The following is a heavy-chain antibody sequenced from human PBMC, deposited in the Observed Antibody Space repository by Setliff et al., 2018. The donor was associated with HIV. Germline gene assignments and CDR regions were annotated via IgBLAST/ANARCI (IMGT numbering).Heavy chain of an antibody. D-gene: IGHD2-15*01. J-gene: IGHJ6*03. CDR3: ARGGGQYCSGGSCSSRFHYYYYYMDV. Sequence: LRLSCAASGFTFSNSDMHWVRQAPGKGLEWVTYIEYDESNKRYADNVKGRFTISRDNAKNSLYLQMNGLRAEDTAVYYCARGGGQYCSGGSCSSRFHYYYYYMDVWGKGTTVTVSS. V-gene: IGHV3-30*03. CDR2: IEYDESNK. CDR1: GFTFSNSD.